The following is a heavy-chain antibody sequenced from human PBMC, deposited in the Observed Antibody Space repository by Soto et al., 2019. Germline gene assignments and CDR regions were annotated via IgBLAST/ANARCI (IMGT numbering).Heavy chain of an antibody. J-gene: IGHJ4*02. D-gene: IGHD5-12*01. CDR2: IYYSGST. V-gene: IGHV4-31*03. CDR1: GGSISSGGYY. CDR3: SSSGRRWLQFGYFDY. Sequence: PSETLSLTCTVSGGSISSGGYYWSWIRQHPGKGLEWIGYIYYSGSTYYNPSLKSRVTISVDKSKNQFSLKLSSVTAADTAFYYCSSSGRRWLQFGYFDYWGQGTLVTVSS.